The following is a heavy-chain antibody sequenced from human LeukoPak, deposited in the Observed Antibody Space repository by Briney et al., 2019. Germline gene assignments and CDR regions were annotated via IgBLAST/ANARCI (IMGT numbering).Heavy chain of an antibody. CDR2: INPNSGGT. CDR1: GYTFTGYY. D-gene: IGHD1-26*01. CDR3: ARALSWDRLGLLTVVY. Sequence: ASVKVSCKASGYTFTGYYMHWVRQAPGQGLEWMGWINPNSGGTNYAQKFQGRVTMTRDTSISTAYMELSRLRSDDTAAYYCARALSWDRLGLLTVVYWGQGTLVTVSS. J-gene: IGHJ4*02. V-gene: IGHV1-2*02.